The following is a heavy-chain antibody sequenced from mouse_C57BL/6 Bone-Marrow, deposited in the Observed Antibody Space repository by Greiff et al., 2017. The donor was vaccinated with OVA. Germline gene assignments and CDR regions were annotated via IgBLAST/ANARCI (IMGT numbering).Heavy chain of an antibody. Sequence: QVHVKQPGAELVKPGASVKLSCKASGYTFTSYWMHWVKQRPGQGLEWIGMIHPNSGSTNYNEKFKSKATLTVDKSSSTAYMQLSSLTSEDSAVYYCASPFTGFDYWGQGTTLTVSS. CDR1: GYTFTSYW. CDR3: ASPFTGFDY. D-gene: IGHD1-1*01. J-gene: IGHJ2*01. V-gene: IGHV1-64*01. CDR2: IHPNSGST.